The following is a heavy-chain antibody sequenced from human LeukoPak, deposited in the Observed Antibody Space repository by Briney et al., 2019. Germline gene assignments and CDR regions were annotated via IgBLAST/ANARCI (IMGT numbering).Heavy chain of an antibody. D-gene: IGHD6-6*01. CDR3: ARDRNSGSSLDI. J-gene: IGHJ3*02. CDR2: IYPYSGDT. Sequence: ASVTVSCTASGYTFTVYYIHWVRQAPGQGLEWMGWIYPYSGDTNYAQNLQGRVTITRDTSISTAYTELSSLKSDDTAVYYCARDRNSGSSLDIWGQGTMLTVSS. CDR1: GYTFTVYY. V-gene: IGHV1-2*02.